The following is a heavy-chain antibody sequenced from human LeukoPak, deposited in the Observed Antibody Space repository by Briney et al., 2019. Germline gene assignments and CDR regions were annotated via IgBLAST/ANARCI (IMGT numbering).Heavy chain of an antibody. CDR2: ISSSSSYI. J-gene: IGHJ5*02. V-gene: IGHV3-21*01. D-gene: IGHD3-9*01. CDR3: ARDRLRYFDTDRPNWFDP. CDR1: GFTFSSYS. Sequence: GGSLRLSCAASGFTFSSYSMSWVRQAPGKGLEWVSSISSSSSYIYYADSGKGRFTISRDNAKNSLYLQMNSLRAEDTAVYYCARDRLRYFDTDRPNWFDPWGQGTLVTVPS.